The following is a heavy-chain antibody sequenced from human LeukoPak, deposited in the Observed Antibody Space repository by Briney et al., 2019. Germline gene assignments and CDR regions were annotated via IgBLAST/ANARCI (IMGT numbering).Heavy chain of an antibody. J-gene: IGHJ4*02. V-gene: IGHV3-30*18. Sequence: GGSLRLSCAASGFTFSSYGMHWVRQAPGKGLEWVAVISYDGSNKYYADSVKGRFTISRDNSKNTLYLQMNSLRAEDTAVYYCAKLWVMITFGGVIDIEAPGSSGDYWGQGTLVTVSS. CDR2: ISYDGSNK. D-gene: IGHD3-16*02. CDR3: AKLWVMITFGGVIDIEAPGSSGDY. CDR1: GFTFSSYG.